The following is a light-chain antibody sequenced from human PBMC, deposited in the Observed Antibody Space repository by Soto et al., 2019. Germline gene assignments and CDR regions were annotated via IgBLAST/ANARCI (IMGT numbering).Light chain of an antibody. CDR2: VNS. J-gene: IGLJ3*02. V-gene: IGLV1-40*01. Sequence: QLVLTQPPSVSGAPGQRVTISCTGSSSNIGAGYGVHWYQQLPGTAPKLLIYVNSNRPSGVPDRFSGSKSGPSASLAITGLRAEDEADYYCQSYDSSLSGWVFGGGTKLTVL. CDR3: QSYDSSLSGWV. CDR1: SSNIGAGYG.